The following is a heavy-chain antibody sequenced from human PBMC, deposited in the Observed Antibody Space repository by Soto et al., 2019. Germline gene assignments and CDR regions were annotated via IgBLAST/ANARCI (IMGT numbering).Heavy chain of an antibody. CDR2: IHHSGST. CDR3: ARYDYGSGNDYNIDY. D-gene: IGHD3-10*01. V-gene: IGHV4-4*02. Sequence: LETLSLTCAVSGDSISSMNWWSWVRQPPGKGLEWIGEIHHSGSTNYNPSLKSRVTISVEKSKNQFSLKLSSVTAADTAVYYCARYDYGSGNDYNIDYWCQGILVTVSS. J-gene: IGHJ4*02. CDR1: GDSISSMNW.